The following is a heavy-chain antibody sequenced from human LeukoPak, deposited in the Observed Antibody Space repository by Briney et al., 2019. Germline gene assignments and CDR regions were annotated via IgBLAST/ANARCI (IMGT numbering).Heavy chain of an antibody. Sequence: SETLSLTCTVSGGSISSYYWSWIRQPPGKGLEWIGYIYYSGSTNYNPSLKSRVTISVDTSKNQFSLKLSSVTAADTAVYYCARTGAPYYYDSSGYYADYWGQGTLDTVSS. J-gene: IGHJ4*02. D-gene: IGHD3-22*01. CDR2: IYYSGST. CDR1: GGSISSYY. CDR3: ARTGAPYYYDSSGYYADY. V-gene: IGHV4-59*01.